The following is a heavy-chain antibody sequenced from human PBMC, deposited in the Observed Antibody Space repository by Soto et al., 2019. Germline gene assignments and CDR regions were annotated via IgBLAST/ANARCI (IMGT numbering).Heavy chain of an antibody. CDR3: AGPPSYGGNSGLP. J-gene: IGHJ4*02. D-gene: IGHD2-21*02. V-gene: IGHV1-69*13. CDR1: GGTFSSYA. CDR2: IIPIFGTA. Sequence: SVKVSCKASGGTFSSYAMSWVRQAPGQGLEWMGGIIPIFGTANYAQKFQGRVTITADESTSTAYMELSSLRSEDTAVYYCAGPPSYGGNSGLPWGQGTLVTVSS.